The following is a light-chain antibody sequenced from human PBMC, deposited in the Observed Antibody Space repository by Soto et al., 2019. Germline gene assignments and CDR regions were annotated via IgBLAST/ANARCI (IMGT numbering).Light chain of an antibody. CDR3: AAWDDKLYGVL. CDR1: RSNIGSNF. CDR2: MDH. J-gene: IGLJ2*01. V-gene: IGLV1-47*01. Sequence: SVLTQAPSASVTPGHSVTISCSGSRSNIGSNFVYWYQQFPGAAPKLLIYMDHQRPSGVPDRFSGSKSDTSASLAISGLRSEDEADYFCAAWDDKLYGVLFGGGTKVTVL.